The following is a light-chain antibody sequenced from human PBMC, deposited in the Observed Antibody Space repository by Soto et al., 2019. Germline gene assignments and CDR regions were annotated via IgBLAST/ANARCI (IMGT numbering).Light chain of an antibody. CDR1: QSVSSY. CDR3: QHYYNYPWT. J-gene: IGKJ1*01. CDR2: DAS. V-gene: IGKV3-11*01. Sequence: EIVLTLSPATLSLSPGERATLSCRASQSVSSYLAWYQQKPGQAPRLLIYDASNRATGIPARFSGSGSGTDFTLTISSLEPEDFAVYYCQHYYNYPWTFGQGTKV.